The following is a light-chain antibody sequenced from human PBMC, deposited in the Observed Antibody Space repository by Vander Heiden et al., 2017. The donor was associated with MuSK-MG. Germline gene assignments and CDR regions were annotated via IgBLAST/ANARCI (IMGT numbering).Light chain of an antibody. CDR2: AAS. Sequence: IQLTQSPSFLSASVGDRVTITCRASQGISSYLAWYQQKPGKAPKLLIYAASTLQSGVPSRFSGSGSGTEFTLTISSLQPEDFATYYCQQLNSYPFTFGQGTKLEIK. V-gene: IGKV1-9*01. J-gene: IGKJ2*01. CDR3: QQLNSYPFT. CDR1: QGISSY.